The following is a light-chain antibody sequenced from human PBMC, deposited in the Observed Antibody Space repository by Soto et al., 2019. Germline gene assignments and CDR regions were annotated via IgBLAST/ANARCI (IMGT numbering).Light chain of an antibody. CDR2: KAS. J-gene: IGKJ1*01. V-gene: IGKV1-5*03. Sequence: DIPMTQSPSTLSASVGDRVTITCRASQSISSWLAWYQQKPGKAPKLLIYKASSLESGVPSRFSGSGSGTEFPLPLHNLPAVDFATYYCQQYNSYSRTFGQGTKVEIK. CDR1: QSISSW. CDR3: QQYNSYSRT.